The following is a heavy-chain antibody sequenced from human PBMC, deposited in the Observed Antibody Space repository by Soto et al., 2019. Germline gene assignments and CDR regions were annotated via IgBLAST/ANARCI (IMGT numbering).Heavy chain of an antibody. Sequence: RGLLRLSYTDSEVTLSSPAMSWVRQAPGKGLEWVSSFSGSGGGTYYADSVKGRFTISRDNSKNTLYLQMNSLRAEDTAVYYCAKLTGYWGQGILVTVSS. CDR1: EVTLSSPA. D-gene: IGHD7-27*01. J-gene: IGHJ4*02. V-gene: IGHV3-23*01. CDR2: FSGSGGGT. CDR3: AKLTGY.